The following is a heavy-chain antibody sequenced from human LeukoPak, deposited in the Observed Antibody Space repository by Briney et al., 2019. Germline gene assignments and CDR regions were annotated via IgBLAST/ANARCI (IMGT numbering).Heavy chain of an antibody. J-gene: IGHJ4*02. CDR3: ARDLAVAGKGPGDY. CDR1: GFTSSSYE. Sequence: GGSLRLSRAASGFTSSSYEMNWVRQAPGKGLGWVSYISSSGSNIYYADSVKGRFTISRDNAKNSLYLQMNSLRAEDTAVYYCARDLAVAGKGPGDYWGQGTLVTVSS. D-gene: IGHD6-19*01. CDR2: ISSSGSNI. V-gene: IGHV3-48*03.